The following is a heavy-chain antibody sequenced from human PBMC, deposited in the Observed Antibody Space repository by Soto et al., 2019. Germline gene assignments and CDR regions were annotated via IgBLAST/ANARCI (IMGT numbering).Heavy chain of an antibody. CDR2: IRSSGSTI. CDR1: GFTFSSYE. CDR3: ARETLYDILTGEPYGMDV. J-gene: IGHJ6*02. D-gene: IGHD3-9*01. V-gene: IGHV3-48*03. Sequence: GGSRRLSCAASGFTFSSYEMNWVRQAPGKGLEWVSYIRSSGSTIYYADSVKGRLTISRDNAKNSLYLQMNSLRAEDTAVYYCARETLYDILTGEPYGMDVWGQGTTVTVSS.